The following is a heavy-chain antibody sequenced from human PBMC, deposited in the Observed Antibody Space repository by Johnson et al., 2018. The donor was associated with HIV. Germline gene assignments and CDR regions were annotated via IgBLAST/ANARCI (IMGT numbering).Heavy chain of an antibody. V-gene: IGHV3-20*04. Sequence: VHLVESGGGLVRPGGSLRLSCAASGFAVSSNYMNWVRQTPGKGLEWVSGIYWNGGTTGYADSVKGRFTISSDNAKNSLYLQMNSLRAEDTALYYCAGGRIGAFDIWGQGTMVTVSS. J-gene: IGHJ3*02. D-gene: IGHD2-15*01. CDR3: AGGRIGAFDI. CDR1: GFAVSSNY. CDR2: IYWNGGTT.